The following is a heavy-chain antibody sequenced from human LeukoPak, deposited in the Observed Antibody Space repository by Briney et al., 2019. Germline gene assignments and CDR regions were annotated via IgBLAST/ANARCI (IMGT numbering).Heavy chain of an antibody. D-gene: IGHD2/OR15-2a*01. J-gene: IGHJ5*02. CDR2: VKPDSGAS. CDR1: GYTFTDYY. CDR3: ATKRVGHYFGFDP. V-gene: IGHV1-2*02. Sequence: ASVKVSCKGSGYTFTDYYIHWVRQVPGQGLEWIGWVKPDSGASNFAQTFQGRVTMTRDTSITTAYMELSSLTSDDTAIYYCATKRVGHYFGFDPWGQGTLATVSS.